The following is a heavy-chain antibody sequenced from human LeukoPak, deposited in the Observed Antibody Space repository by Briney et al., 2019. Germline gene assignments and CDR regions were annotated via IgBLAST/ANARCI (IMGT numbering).Heavy chain of an antibody. CDR1: GGSFSDYQ. Sequence: SETRSLTCAVSGGSFSDYQWTWIRQSPGKGLEWIGDVSHSGSTTYNPSLRGRIIISVDTSKNQFSLNLTSVTAADTAVYYCARGSYYYGSGSWEYYFDDWGQGTLVTVSS. V-gene: IGHV4-34*01. D-gene: IGHD3-10*01. J-gene: IGHJ4*02. CDR3: ARGSYYYGSGSWEYYFDD. CDR2: VSHSGST.